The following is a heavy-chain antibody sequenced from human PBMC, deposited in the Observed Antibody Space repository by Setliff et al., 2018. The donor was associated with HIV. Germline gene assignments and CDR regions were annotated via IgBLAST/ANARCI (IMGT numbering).Heavy chain of an antibody. V-gene: IGHV1-3*01. CDR3: ARGSTSSGSYHYMDV. D-gene: IGHD6-6*01. CDR1: EYTFTLYG. Sequence: ASVKVSCKASEYTFTLYGIHWVRQAPGQRPEWVGWINAGNGDTEYSQKFQGRVTITRDTSASTAYMELSSLRSEDTAVYFCARGSTSSGSYHYMDVWGKGTTVTISS. J-gene: IGHJ6*03. CDR2: INAGNGDT.